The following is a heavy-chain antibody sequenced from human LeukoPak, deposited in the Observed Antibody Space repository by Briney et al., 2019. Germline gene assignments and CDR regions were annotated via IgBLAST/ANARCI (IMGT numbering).Heavy chain of an antibody. CDR3: ARQYSGSYYSAFDI. CDR1: GGSVSSYY. V-gene: IGHV4-59*08. D-gene: IGHD1-26*01. Sequence: SGTLSLTCTVSGGSVSSYYWSWIRQPPGKGLEWIGYIYYSGSTNYNPSLKSRVTISVDTSKNQFSLKLSSVTAADTAVYYCARQYSGSYYSAFDIWGQGTMVTVSS. J-gene: IGHJ3*02. CDR2: IYYSGST.